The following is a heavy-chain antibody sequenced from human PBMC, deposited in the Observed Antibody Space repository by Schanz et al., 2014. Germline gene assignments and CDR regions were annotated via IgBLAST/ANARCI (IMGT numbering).Heavy chain of an antibody. CDR3: ARPALWCGDNCFDP. CDR2: ISGSGAST. J-gene: IGHJ5*02. V-gene: IGHV3-74*01. D-gene: IGHD3-10*01. CDR1: GFTFSSYW. Sequence: EVQLVESGGGLVQPGGSLRLSCAASGFTFSSYWMHWVRQVPGKGLVWVSGISGSGASTYYADSVKGRFTISRDNAKNTLYLQMNSLRAEDTAVYYCARPALWCGDNCFDPWGQGTLVTVSS.